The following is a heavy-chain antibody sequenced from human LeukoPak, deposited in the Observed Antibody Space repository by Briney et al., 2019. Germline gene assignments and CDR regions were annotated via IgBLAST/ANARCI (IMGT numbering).Heavy chain of an antibody. D-gene: IGHD2-2*02. J-gene: IGHJ5*02. Sequence: SQTLSLTCVISGGSVSSNNGAWNWIRQSPSRGLEWLGRTYYRSKWYIDYAVSVKSRISIKPDTSKNQFSLQLNSVTPEDTAVYYCARASTETRNAGYCSSTSCYRGFRAWFDPWGQGTLVTVSS. CDR2: TYYRSKWYI. CDR3: ARASTETRNAGYCSSTSCYRGFRAWFDP. V-gene: IGHV6-1*01. CDR1: GGSVSSNNGA.